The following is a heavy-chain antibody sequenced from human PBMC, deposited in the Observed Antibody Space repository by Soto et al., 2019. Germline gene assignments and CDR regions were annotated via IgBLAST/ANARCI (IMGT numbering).Heavy chain of an antibody. D-gene: IGHD6-13*01. Sequence: EVQLLESGGDLKQPGGSLRLSCVASGLTFGSRAMSWVRQAPGEGLQWVSTITDTGGDAKYADSVRGRFVISRDNSKNTLYLQMNSLRAEDTAVYYCARTGYSSSFNYFDYWGQGTLVTVSS. CDR2: ITDTGGDA. V-gene: IGHV3-23*01. CDR1: GLTFGSRA. CDR3: ARTGYSSSFNYFDY. J-gene: IGHJ4*02.